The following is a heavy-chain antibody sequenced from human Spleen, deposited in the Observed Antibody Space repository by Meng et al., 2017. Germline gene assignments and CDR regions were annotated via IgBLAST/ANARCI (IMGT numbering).Heavy chain of an antibody. CDR1: GGSFSGYY. Sequence: QVQLQQWGAGLLKPSETLSLTCAVYGGSFSGYYWTWIRQPPGKGLEWIGEINHRGSTVYNPSLKSRVTISIDTSKNQFFLKLTSVTAADTAVYYCARHESGGYFKYWGQGTLVTVSS. CDR3: ARHESGGYFKY. V-gene: IGHV4-34*01. CDR2: INHRGST. J-gene: IGHJ4*02. D-gene: IGHD3-10*01.